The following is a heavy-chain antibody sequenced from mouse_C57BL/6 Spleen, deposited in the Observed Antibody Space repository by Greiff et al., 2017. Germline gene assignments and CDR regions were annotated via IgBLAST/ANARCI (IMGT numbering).Heavy chain of an antibody. J-gene: IGHJ2*01. V-gene: IGHV1-81*01. Sequence: VQLQQSGAELARPGASVKLSCTASGYTFTSDGIRWVKQRTGQGLEWIGEIYPGSGNTDYNEKFKGKATLTADKSSSTAYLELRSLTSEDSAVYFCARYYGSSFDDWGTALTLSVAS. CDR3: ARYYGSSFDD. CDR1: GYTFTSDG. CDR2: IYPGSGNT. D-gene: IGHD1-1*01.